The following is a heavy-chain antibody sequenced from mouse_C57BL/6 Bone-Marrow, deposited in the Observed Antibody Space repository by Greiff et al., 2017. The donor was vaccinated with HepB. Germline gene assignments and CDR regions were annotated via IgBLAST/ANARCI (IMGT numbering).Heavy chain of an antibody. Sequence: VQLQRSGPELVKPGASVKISCKASGYSFTGYYMHWVKQSHGNILDWIGYIYPYNGVASYNQKFKGKATLTVDKSSSTAYMELRSLTSEDSAVYYCARLYYGSRHWYFDVWGTGTTVTVSS. CDR1: GYSFTGYY. D-gene: IGHD1-1*01. J-gene: IGHJ1*03. CDR3: ARLYYGSRHWYFDV. V-gene: IGHV1-31*01. CDR2: IYPYNGVA.